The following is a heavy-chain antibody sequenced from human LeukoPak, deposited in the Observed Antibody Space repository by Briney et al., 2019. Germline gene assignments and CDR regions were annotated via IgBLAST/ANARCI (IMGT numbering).Heavy chain of an antibody. CDR2: VYRGDRT. J-gene: IGHJ3*02. D-gene: IGHD1-26*01. Sequence: GGSLRLSCAASGFTMTDNYMSWVRQAPERGLEWVSVVYRGDRTYYADSEKGGFTISRDNSKNTLYLQMKSLRGEEGALDYCAKGLGGGRYPGRAFEIWGQGARVTVSS. CDR3: AKGLGGGRYPGRAFEI. CDR1: GFTMTDNY. V-gene: IGHV3-53*01.